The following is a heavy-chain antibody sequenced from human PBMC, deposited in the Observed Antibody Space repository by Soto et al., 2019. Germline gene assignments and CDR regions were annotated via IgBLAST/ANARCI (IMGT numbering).Heavy chain of an antibody. J-gene: IGHJ4*02. CDR2: IYYSGST. CDR3: AREVVVTASFDY. V-gene: IGHV4-30-4*01. D-gene: IGHD2-21*02. Sequence: SETLSLTCTVSGGSIISGDYYFICTRQPPWNGLELIGYIYYSGSTYYNPSLKSRVTISVDTSKNQFSLKLSSVTAADTAVYYCAREVVVTASFDYWGQGTLVTVSS. CDR1: GGSIISGDYY.